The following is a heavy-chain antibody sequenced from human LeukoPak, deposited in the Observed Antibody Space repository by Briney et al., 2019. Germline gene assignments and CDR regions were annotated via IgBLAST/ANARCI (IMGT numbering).Heavy chain of an antibody. CDR2: INPGDSDT. D-gene: IGHD6-13*01. CDR1: GYTFSDFW. J-gene: IGHJ6*03. CDR3: ARQAAKGLYYFYYYMDV. Sequence: GESLKISCKGSGYTFSDFWIAWVRQMPGKGLEWMGIINPGDSDTRYSPSFQGQVTISADKSINTAYLQWSSLKASDTAMYYCARQAAKGLYYFYYYMDVWGKGTTVTVSS. V-gene: IGHV5-51*01.